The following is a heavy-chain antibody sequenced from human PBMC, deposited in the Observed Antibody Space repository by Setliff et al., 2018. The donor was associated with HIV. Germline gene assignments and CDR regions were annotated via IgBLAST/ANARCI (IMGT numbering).Heavy chain of an antibody. V-gene: IGHV3-30*04. CDR2: ISNERNLI. J-gene: IGHJ3*02. CDR3: ARENYYVSGVYHLGAFDI. CDR1: GFTFSTYA. D-gene: IGHD3-22*01. Sequence: GGSLRLSCAASGFTFSTYAMNWVRQAPGKGLEWVAVISNERNLIFYADSMKGRFTISRDNSKNTVYLQVNSLRAEDTSVYYCARENYYVSGVYHLGAFDIWGQGTMVTVSS.